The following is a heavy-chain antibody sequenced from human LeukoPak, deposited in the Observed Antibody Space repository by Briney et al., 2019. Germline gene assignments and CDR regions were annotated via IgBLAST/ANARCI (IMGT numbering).Heavy chain of an antibody. Sequence: SVKLSCKASGGTFSSYAISWVRQAPGQGLEWMGRIIAIFSTANYAQKFQGRVTITADKSTSTSYMELSSLRSEDTAVYYCAREGALGDSSGYFHYFDYWGQGTLVTVSS. CDR1: GGTFSSYA. CDR3: AREGALGDSSGYFHYFDY. CDR2: IIAIFSTA. V-gene: IGHV1-69*06. D-gene: IGHD3-22*01. J-gene: IGHJ4*02.